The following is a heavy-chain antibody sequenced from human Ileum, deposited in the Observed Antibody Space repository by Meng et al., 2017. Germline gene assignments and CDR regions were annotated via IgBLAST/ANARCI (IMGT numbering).Heavy chain of an antibody. D-gene: IGHD4-17*01. CDR2: ISGSGDDT. Sequence: GESLKISCAASGFTLRFYAMSWVRQAPGKGLEWVSGISGSGDDTYNADSMKGRFTISRDNSKNTLYLQMNSLRAEDTAVYYCAKDIRDGDPGPFDYWGQGTLVTVSS. V-gene: IGHV3-23*01. CDR1: GFTLRFYA. CDR3: AKDIRDGDPGPFDY. J-gene: IGHJ4*02.